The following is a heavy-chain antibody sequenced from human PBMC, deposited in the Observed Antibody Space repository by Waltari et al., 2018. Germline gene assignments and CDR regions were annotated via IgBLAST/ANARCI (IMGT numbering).Heavy chain of an antibody. Sequence: EVQLVESGGGWVQPGRYLRLACTASGFNFADYAMTRVRQAPGKVLELVGFIRGKSYGGTTEYAYAVKDRFIISRDDSKSIAYLQMNNLKIEDTAVYFCTSPHDSSGYSPGDLDYWGQGTLVTVSS. CDR2: IRGKSYGGTT. D-gene: IGHD3-22*01. J-gene: IGHJ4*02. CDR1: GFNFADYA. V-gene: IGHV3-49*04. CDR3: TSPHDSSGYSPGDLDY.